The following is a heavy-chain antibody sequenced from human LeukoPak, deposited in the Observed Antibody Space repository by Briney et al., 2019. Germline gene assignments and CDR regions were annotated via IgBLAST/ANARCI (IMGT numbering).Heavy chain of an antibody. CDR1: GGSFSGYY. V-gene: IGHV4-34*01. Sequence: SETLSLTCAVYGGSFSGYYWSWIRQPPGKGLEWIGEINHSGSTNYNPSLKSRVTISVDTSKNQFSLKLSSVTAADTAVYYCARGRYCSSTSCYVIFDYWGQGTLATVSS. CDR2: INHSGST. CDR3: ARGRYCSSTSCYVIFDY. D-gene: IGHD2-2*01. J-gene: IGHJ4*02.